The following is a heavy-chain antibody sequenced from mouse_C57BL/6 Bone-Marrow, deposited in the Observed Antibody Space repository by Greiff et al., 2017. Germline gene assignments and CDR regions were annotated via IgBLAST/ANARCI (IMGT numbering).Heavy chain of an antibody. V-gene: IGHV1-62-2*01. CDR1: GYTFTEYT. D-gene: IGHD2-1*01. CDR2: FYPGSGSI. CDR3: ARHGAPIYYGRRRGAMDY. J-gene: IGHJ4*01. Sequence: VKLMESGAELVKPGASVKLSCKASGYTFTEYTIHWVQQRSGQGLEWIGWFYPGSGSIKYNEKFKDKATLTADKSSSTVYMELSRLTAEDSAVYFCARHGAPIYYGRRRGAMDYWGQGTSVTVSS.